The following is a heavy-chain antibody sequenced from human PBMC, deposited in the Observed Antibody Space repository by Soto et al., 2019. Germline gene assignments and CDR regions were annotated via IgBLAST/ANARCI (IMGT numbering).Heavy chain of an antibody. CDR1: GYSFTSYW. CDR2: IDPSDSYT. V-gene: IGHV5-10-1*01. Sequence: GEPLKISCKGSGYSFTSYWISWVRQMPGKGLEWMGRIDPSDSYTNYSPSFQGHVTISADKSISTAYLQWSSLKASDTAMYYCAGSRYSYGYYRGEFDYWGQGTLVTVSS. D-gene: IGHD5-18*01. J-gene: IGHJ4*02. CDR3: AGSRYSYGYYRGEFDY.